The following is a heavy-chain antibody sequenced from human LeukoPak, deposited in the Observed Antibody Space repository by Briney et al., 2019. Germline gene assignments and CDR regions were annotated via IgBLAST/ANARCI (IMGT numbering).Heavy chain of an antibody. CDR1: GFTFSSYA. J-gene: IGHJ4*02. V-gene: IGHV3-23*01. D-gene: IGHD3-9*01. CDR2: ISGSGGST. Sequence: QPGGSLRLSCAASGFTFSSYAMSWVRQAPGKGLEWVSAISGSGGSTYYADSVKGRFTISRDNSKNTLYLQMNSLRAEDTAVYYCAKGWAGYYDILTGYWFDYWGQGTLVTVSS. CDR3: AKGWAGYYDILTGYWFDY.